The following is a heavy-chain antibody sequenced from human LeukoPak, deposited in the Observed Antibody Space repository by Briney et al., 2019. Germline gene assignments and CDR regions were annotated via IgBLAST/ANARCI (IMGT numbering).Heavy chain of an antibody. CDR3: ARGSSGWFKDY. CDR1: GYSINSGYY. V-gene: IGHV4-38-2*01. D-gene: IGHD6-19*01. J-gene: IGHJ4*02. Sequence: SETLSLTCAVSGYSINSGYYWGWIRQPPGKGLEWIGSIYHSGSTYYNPSLKSRVTISVDTSKNQFSLKLSSVTAADTAVYYCARGSSGWFKDYWGQGTLVTVSS. CDR2: IYHSGST.